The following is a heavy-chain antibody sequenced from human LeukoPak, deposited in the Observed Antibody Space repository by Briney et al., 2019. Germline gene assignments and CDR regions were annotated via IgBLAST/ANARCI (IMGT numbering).Heavy chain of an antibody. D-gene: IGHD2-15*01. V-gene: IGHV4-38-2*02. Sequence: ASETLSLTCTVSGYSISSGYYWGWTRQPPGKGLEWIGSIYHSGSTYYNPSLKSRVTISVDTSKNQYSLKLSSVTAADTAVYYCARTGCSGGSCYDYWGQGTLVTVSS. J-gene: IGHJ4*02. CDR2: IYHSGST. CDR3: ARTGCSGGSCYDY. CDR1: GYSISSGYY.